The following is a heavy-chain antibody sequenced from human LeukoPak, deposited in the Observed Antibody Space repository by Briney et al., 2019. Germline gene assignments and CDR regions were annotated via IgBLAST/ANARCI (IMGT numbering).Heavy chain of an antibody. V-gene: IGHV5-51*01. Sequence: GPSLKISCKGSEYSFTSYWIGWVRQMPGKGLEWMGIIYPGGSDTTFSPSFQGQVTFSADKSIDTVYLQWSSLKASDSAMYYCARLPYYDSPFDYWGQGTLVTVSS. CDR2: IYPGGSDT. J-gene: IGHJ4*02. D-gene: IGHD3-22*01. CDR1: EYSFTSYW. CDR3: ARLPYYDSPFDY.